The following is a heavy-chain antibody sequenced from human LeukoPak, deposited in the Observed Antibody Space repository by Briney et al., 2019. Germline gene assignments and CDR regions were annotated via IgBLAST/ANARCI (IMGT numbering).Heavy chain of an antibody. Sequence: GGSLRLSCAASGFTFSSYDMHWVRQATGKGLEWVSAIGTVGDTYYSDSVKGRFTISRENAKNSLYLQMNSLRAEDTAVYYCARDKYYYDSSGYYRGHDYWGQGTLVTVSS. CDR1: GFTFSSYD. V-gene: IGHV3-13*01. CDR3: ARDKYYYDSSGYYRGHDY. D-gene: IGHD3-22*01. J-gene: IGHJ4*02. CDR2: IGTVGDT.